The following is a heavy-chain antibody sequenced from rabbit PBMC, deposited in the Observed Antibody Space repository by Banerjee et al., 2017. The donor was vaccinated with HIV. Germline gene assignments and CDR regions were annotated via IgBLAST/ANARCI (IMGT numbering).Heavy chain of an antibody. D-gene: IGHD4-1*01. Sequence: QSLEESGGDLVKPEGSLTLTCTASGFSFSSNAMCWVRQAPGKGLEWIACIYNGDGGTTYASWAKGRFTISKTSSTTVTLQMTSLTAADTATYFCARDLAGVIGWNFNLWGQGTLVTVS. CDR3: ARDLAGVIGWNFNL. CDR2: IYNGDGGT. CDR1: GFSFSSNA. J-gene: IGHJ4*01. V-gene: IGHV1S40*01.